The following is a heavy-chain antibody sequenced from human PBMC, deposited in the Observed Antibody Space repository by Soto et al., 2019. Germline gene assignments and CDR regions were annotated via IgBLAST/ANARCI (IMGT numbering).Heavy chain of an antibody. V-gene: IGHV4-34*01. J-gene: IGHJ4*02. CDR2: IYHSGST. CDR1: GGSFRSHC. D-gene: IGHD6-13*01. Sequence: PSGTLSPTYTGFGGSFRSHCWRWMRQPPGKGLEWIGEIYHSGSTTYNPSLRSRVTISVDTSKNQFSLKLSSVTAADTAVYYCARGTPKLVPNYWGQGTLVTVSS. CDR3: ARGTPKLVPNY.